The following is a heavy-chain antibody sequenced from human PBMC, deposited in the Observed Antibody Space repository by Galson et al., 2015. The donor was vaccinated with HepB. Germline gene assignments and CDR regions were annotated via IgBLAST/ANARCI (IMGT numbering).Heavy chain of an antibody. D-gene: IGHD5-12*01. V-gene: IGHV1-2*02. J-gene: IGHJ6*03. CDR3: ARDTLDIVATNYMDV. CDR2: INPNSGGT. CDR1: GYTFTGYY. Sequence: SVKVSCKASGYTFTGYYMHWVRQAPGQGLEWMGWINPNSGGTNYAQKFQGRVTMTRDTSISTAYMELSRLRSDDTAVYYCARDTLDIVATNYMDVWGKGTTVTVSS.